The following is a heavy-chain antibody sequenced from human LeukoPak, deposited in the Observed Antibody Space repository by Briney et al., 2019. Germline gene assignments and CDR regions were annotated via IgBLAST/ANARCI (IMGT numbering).Heavy chain of an antibody. CDR1: GGLKNRYH. J-gene: IGHJ4*02. D-gene: IGHD6-19*01. CDR2: IYTSGST. V-gene: IGHV4-4*07. CDR3: ARDLGSSGDY. Sequence: SETLSLLCSVWGGLKNRYHGRWIREPGGKGREWIGRIYTSGSTNYNPSLKSRVTMSVDTYKNQCSRKLSSVTAADTAVYYCARDLGSSGDYWGQGTLVTVSS.